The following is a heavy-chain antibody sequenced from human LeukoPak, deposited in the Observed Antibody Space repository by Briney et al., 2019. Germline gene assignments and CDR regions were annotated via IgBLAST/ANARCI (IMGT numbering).Heavy chain of an antibody. CDR3: AREGSGSYSFDY. V-gene: IGHV3-11*01. CDR2: ISTSANTI. CDR1: GFIFSDYY. J-gene: IGHJ4*02. D-gene: IGHD3-10*01. Sequence: PGGSLRLSCAASGFIFSDYYMSWIRQAPGKGLEWVSYISTSANTIYYADSVKGRFTISRDNAKNSLYLQMNSLRAEDTAVYYCAREGSGSYSFDYWGQGTLVTVSS.